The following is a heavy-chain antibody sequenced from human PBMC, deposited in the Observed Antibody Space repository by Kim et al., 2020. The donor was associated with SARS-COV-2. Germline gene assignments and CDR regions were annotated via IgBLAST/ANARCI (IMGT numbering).Heavy chain of an antibody. V-gene: IGHV6-1*01. Sequence: KSRITITPDTSKNQLSLQLNSVTPEDTAVYYCAREAAAGPHYYYYYGMDVWGQGTTVTVSS. D-gene: IGHD6-13*01. CDR3: AREAAAGPHYYYYYGMDV. J-gene: IGHJ6*02.